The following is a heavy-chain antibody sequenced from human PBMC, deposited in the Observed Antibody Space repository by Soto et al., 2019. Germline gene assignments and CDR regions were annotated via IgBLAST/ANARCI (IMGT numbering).Heavy chain of an antibody. D-gene: IGHD2-15*01. CDR3: ARGLHSGGKYWYFDI. CDR2: INSFSGAT. V-gene: IGHV1-18*01. Sequence: QVQLVQSGAEVKKPGASVKVSCKASGYTFTHYGITWVRQAPGQGLEWMGWINSFSGATNYPQKLQGRLSMTTDTSTNTVYMELRNLKSDDTAVYYCARGLHSGGKYWYFDIWGRGTLVTVSS. CDR1: GYTFTHYG. J-gene: IGHJ2*01.